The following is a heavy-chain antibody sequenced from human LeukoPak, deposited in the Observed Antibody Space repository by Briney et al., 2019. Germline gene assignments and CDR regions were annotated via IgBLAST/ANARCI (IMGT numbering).Heavy chain of an antibody. CDR3: ARESCSGGSCYSEWFDP. J-gene: IGHJ5*02. CDR1: GYTFTSYG. V-gene: IGHV1-18*01. Sequence: ASVKVSCKASGYTFTSYGISWVRQAPGQGLEWMGWISAYNGNTNYAQKLQGRVTMTTDTSTSTAYMELRGLRSDDTAVYYCARESCSGGSCYSEWFDPWGQGTLVTVSS. D-gene: IGHD2-15*01. CDR2: ISAYNGNT.